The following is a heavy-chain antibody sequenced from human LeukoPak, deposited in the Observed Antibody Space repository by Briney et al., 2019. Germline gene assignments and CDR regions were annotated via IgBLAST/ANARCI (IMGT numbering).Heavy chain of an antibody. CDR1: GYSFTSYW. D-gene: IGHD2-2*01. CDR3: ARRPTGGYCSSTSCSNWFDP. Sequence: GESLKISCKGSGYSFTSYWIGWVRQMPGKGLEWMGIIYPGDSDTRYSPSFQGQVTISADKSISTAYLQWSSLKASDTAMYYCARRPTGGYCSSTSCSNWFDPWGQGTLVTVSS. J-gene: IGHJ5*02. V-gene: IGHV5-51*01. CDR2: IYPGDSDT.